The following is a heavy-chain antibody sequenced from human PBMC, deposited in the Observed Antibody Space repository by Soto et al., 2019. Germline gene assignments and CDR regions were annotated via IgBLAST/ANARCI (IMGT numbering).Heavy chain of an antibody. V-gene: IGHV3-48*02. CDR2: ISSSSSTI. D-gene: IGHD3-3*01. CDR1: GFTFSSNS. J-gene: IGHJ5*02. Sequence: EVQVVESGGGLVQPGGSLRXXCAXSGFTFSSNSMNWXRQAPGKGMEWIYYISSSSSTIYADSVKGRFTISRDXXXNSLYLQMNSLRDEDTAVYYCARVIWSGHLTSDLWGXGTLVTVSS. CDR3: ARVIWSGHLTSDL.